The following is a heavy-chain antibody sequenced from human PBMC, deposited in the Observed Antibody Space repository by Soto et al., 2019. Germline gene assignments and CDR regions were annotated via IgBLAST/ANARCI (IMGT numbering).Heavy chain of an antibody. CDR3: ARTISGTADLDY. Sequence: GGSLRLSCAASGFTFSSYAMTWVRQAPGKGLEWVSTISGSGGSTYYADSVKGRFTISRDNSKNTLYVQMNSLRAEDTAVYYCARTISGTADLDYWGQGTLVTVSS. CDR2: ISGSGGST. D-gene: IGHD1-20*01. V-gene: IGHV3-23*01. CDR1: GFTFSSYA. J-gene: IGHJ4*02.